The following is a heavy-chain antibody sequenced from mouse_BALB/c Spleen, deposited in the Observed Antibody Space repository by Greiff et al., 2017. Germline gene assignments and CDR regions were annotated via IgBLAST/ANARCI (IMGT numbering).Heavy chain of an antibody. CDR1: GYTFTSYW. V-gene: IGHV1-7*01. J-gene: IGHJ2*01. D-gene: IGHD2-13*01. Sequence: VQLQQSGADLAKPGASVKMSCKASGYTFTSYWMHWVKQRPGQGLEWIGYINPSTGYTEYNQKFKDKATLTADKSSSTAYMQLSSLTSEDSAVYYCARRGGEFDYWGQGTTLTVSS. CDR3: ARRGGEFDY. CDR2: INPSTGYT.